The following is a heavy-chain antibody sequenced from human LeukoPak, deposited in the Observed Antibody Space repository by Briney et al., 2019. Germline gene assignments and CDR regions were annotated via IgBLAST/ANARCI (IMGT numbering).Heavy chain of an antibody. CDR3: AREWFGGLEGFDP. J-gene: IGHJ5*02. D-gene: IGHD3-10*01. Sequence: GASVKASCKASGYTFTSYDINWVRQATGHGVEGMGWMNPNSGNTGYAQKFQGRVTITRNTSISTAYMELSSLRSEDTAVYYCAREWFGGLEGFDPWGQGTLVTVSS. CDR1: GYTFTSYD. V-gene: IGHV1-8*03. CDR2: MNPNSGNT.